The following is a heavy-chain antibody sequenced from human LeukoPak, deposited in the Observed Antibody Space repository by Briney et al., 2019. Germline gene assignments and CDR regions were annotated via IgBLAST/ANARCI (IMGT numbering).Heavy chain of an antibody. V-gene: IGHV2-5*01. J-gene: IGHJ4*02. CDR3: ALSTTVGSPFDY. Sequence: SGPTLVNPTQTLTLTCTFSGFSLSTSGVDVGWIRQPPGKALEWLALIYWNDDKRYSPSLKSRLTITKDTSKNQVVLTMTNMDPVDTATYYCALSTTVGSPFDYCGQGTLVTVSS. CDR2: IYWNDDK. CDR1: GFSLSTSGVD. D-gene: IGHD1-1*01.